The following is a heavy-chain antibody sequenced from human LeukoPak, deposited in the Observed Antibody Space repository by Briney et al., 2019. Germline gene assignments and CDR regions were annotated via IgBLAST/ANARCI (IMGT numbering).Heavy chain of an antibody. CDR1: GGSISSGGYY. CDR2: IYYSGST. Sequence: SQTLSLTCTVSGGSISSGGYYWSWIRQHPGKGLEWIGYIYYSGSTYYNPSLKSRVTISVDTSKNQFSLKLSSVTAADTAVYYCARSVYYDSSGYYYDPYYYYGMDVWGQGTTVTVSS. D-gene: IGHD3-22*01. V-gene: IGHV4-31*03. J-gene: IGHJ6*02. CDR3: ARSVYYDSSGYYYDPYYYYGMDV.